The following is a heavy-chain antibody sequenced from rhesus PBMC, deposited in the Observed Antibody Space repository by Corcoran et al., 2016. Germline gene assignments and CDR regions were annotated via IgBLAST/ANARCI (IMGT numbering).Heavy chain of an antibody. CDR3: ARYDRYYTVKFDY. CDR1: GYSLSSGYY. Sequence: QVQPQESGPGLVKPSETLSLTCAVSGYSLSSGYYRGWIRQPPGKVLEWIGSIYGGGGSNYRNPSLKGRVTRAVDRSKNRFSLKLSSVTAADTAVYYCARYDRYYTVKFDYWGQGVLVTVSS. CDR2: IYGGGGSN. V-gene: IGHV4S14*01. D-gene: IGHD3-3*01. J-gene: IGHJ4*01.